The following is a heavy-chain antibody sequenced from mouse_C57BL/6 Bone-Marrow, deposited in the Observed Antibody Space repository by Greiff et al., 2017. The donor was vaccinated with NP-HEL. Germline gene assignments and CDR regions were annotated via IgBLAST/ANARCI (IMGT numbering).Heavy chain of an antibody. V-gene: IGHV1-50*01. CDR3: AREGNYEGAVDF. D-gene: IGHD2-1*01. CDR1: GYTFTSYW. J-gene: IGHJ4*01. CDR2: IDPSDSYT. Sequence: QVQLQQPGAELVKPGASVKLSCKASGYTFTSYWMQWVKQRPGQALEWIGEIDPSDSYTNYNQKFKGKATLTVDTSSNTAYMQLSSLTSEDSEVYYCAREGNYEGAVDFWGQGTSVTGSS.